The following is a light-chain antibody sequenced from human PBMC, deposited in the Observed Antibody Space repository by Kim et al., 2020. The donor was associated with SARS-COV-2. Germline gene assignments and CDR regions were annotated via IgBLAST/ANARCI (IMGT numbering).Light chain of an antibody. Sequence: EIVMTQSPATLSVSPGDRATLSCRASQSVSSNLAWYQQKPGQAPRLLFYAASTRAPGIAARFSGSGSGTEFTLTISSLQSEDFAVYYCQQYHNRPPWTFGQGNKVDIK. J-gene: IGKJ1*01. V-gene: IGKV3-15*01. CDR3: QQYHNRPPWT. CDR2: AAS. CDR1: QSVSSN.